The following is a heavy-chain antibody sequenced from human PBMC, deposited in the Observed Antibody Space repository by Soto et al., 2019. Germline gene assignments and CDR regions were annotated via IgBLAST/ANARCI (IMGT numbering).Heavy chain of an antibody. J-gene: IGHJ5*02. CDR3: AKNQGVELVPLATVDWFDP. Sequence: GGSLRLACAASGFIFENFGMSWVRQAPGKGLEWISSISGSGFKKYYADSVKGRFTISRDNSKSTVYLELNNLSAEDTAVYHCAKNQGVELVPLATVDWFDPWGQGSVVTVSS. CDR2: ISGSGFKK. V-gene: IGHV3-23*01. D-gene: IGHD1-26*01. CDR1: GFIFENFG.